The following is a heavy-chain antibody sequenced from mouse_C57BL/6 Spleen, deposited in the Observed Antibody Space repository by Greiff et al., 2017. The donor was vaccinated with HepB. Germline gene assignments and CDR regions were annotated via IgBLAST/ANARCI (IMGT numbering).Heavy chain of an antibody. CDR1: GFTFSSYA. CDR2: ISDGGSYT. D-gene: IGHD6-1*01. V-gene: IGHV5-4*01. J-gene: IGHJ4*01. Sequence: EVKVEESGGGLVKPGGSLKLSCAASGFTFSSYAMSWVRQTPEKRLEWVATISDGGSYTYYPDNVKGRFTISRDNAKNNLYLQMSHLKSEDTAMYYCAREASSYYAMDYWGQGTSVTVSS. CDR3: AREASSYYAMDY.